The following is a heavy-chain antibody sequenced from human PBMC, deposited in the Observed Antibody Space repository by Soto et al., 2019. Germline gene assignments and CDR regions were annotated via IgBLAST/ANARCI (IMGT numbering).Heavy chain of an antibody. J-gene: IGHJ4*02. V-gene: IGHV3-30*18. CDR3: AKDGSHNFDY. Sequence: QVQLVESGGGVVQPGRSLRLSCAASGFTFSHYAMHWVRQAPGKGLEWVALMSYDGSNEYYADSGKGRFPISRDNSKNTLYLQMNSLRAEDTAVYYCAKDGSHNFDYWGQGTLVTVSS. CDR2: MSYDGSNE. D-gene: IGHD1-26*01. CDR1: GFTFSHYA.